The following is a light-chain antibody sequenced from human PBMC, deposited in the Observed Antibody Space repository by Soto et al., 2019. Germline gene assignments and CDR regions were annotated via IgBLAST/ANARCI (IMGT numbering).Light chain of an antibody. V-gene: IGLV2-8*01. J-gene: IGLJ1*01. CDR3: STCAGSNNFPYV. CDR2: EVN. CDR1: SSDVGSYDY. Sequence: SVLTQPRSASGSPGQSVAISCTGTSSDVGSYDYVSWYQHHPGKAPKLMIYEVNKRPSGVPDRFSGSKSGNTAPPTVSGLQAEVEAEYYCSTCAGSNNFPYVFATGTKVTFL.